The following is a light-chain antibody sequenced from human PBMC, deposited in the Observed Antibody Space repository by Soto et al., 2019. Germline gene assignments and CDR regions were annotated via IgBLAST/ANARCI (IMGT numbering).Light chain of an antibody. V-gene: IGKV3-11*01. J-gene: IGKJ1*01. CDR1: QSVSSY. CDR3: QQRSNWPLT. Sequence: EIVLTQSPATLSLSPGDRATLSCGASQSVSSYFAWYQQRPGQAPRLLIYDASNRATGIPARFSGSGSGTEFTLTISSLEPEDFAVYYCQQRSNWPLTFGQGTKVEIK. CDR2: DAS.